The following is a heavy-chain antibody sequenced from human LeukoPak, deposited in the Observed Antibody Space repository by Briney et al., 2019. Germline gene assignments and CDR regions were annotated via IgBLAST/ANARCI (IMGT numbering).Heavy chain of an antibody. Sequence: PGRSLRLSCAASGFTIDHYAMHWVRQAPRKGPAWVSGISWNSGSIVYADSVKGRFTISGDNAKNSLYLQMNSLRAEDMALYNCAKDIGSSRYGIFDYWGQGTLVTVSS. D-gene: IGHD6-13*01. CDR3: AKDIGSSRYGIFDY. J-gene: IGHJ4*02. V-gene: IGHV3-9*03. CDR2: ISWNSGSI. CDR1: GFTIDHYA.